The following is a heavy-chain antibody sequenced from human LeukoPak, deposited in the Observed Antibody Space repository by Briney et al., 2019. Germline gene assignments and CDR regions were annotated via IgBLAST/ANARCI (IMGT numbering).Heavy chain of an antibody. CDR2: IYYSGST. J-gene: IGHJ4*02. V-gene: IGHV4-39*01. CDR3: ARLSVPAAITDY. D-gene: IGHD2-2*02. Sequence: GSLRLSCAASGFTFSSYWMSWVRQAPGKGLEWIGSIYYSGSTYYNPSLKSRVTISVDTSKNQFSLKLSSVTAADTAVYYCARLSVPAAITDYWGQGTLVTVSS. CDR1: GFTFSSYW.